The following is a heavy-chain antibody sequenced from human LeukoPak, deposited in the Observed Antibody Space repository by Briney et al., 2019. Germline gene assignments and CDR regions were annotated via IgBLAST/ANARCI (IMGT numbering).Heavy chain of an antibody. Sequence: SETLSLTCTVSGGSISSGGYYWSWIRQPPGKGLEWIGEINHSGSTNYNPSLKSRVTISVDTSKNQFSLKLSSVTAADTAVYYCARYSVAATSKPDYYYYYGMDVWGQGTTVTVSS. D-gene: IGHD6-19*01. CDR1: GGSISSGGYY. V-gene: IGHV4-39*07. CDR3: ARYSVAATSKPDYYYYYGMDV. J-gene: IGHJ6*02. CDR2: INHSGST.